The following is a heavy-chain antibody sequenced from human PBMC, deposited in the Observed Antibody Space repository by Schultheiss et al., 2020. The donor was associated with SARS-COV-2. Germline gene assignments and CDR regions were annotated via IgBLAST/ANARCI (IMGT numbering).Heavy chain of an antibody. CDR1: GFTFSSYA. CDR2: ISGSGGST. V-gene: IGHV3-23*01. J-gene: IGHJ6*03. CDR3: ARIQLWFGDYYMDV. D-gene: IGHD5-18*01. Sequence: GGSLRLSCAASGFTFSSYAMSWVRQAPGKGLEWVSAISGSGGSTYYADSVKGRFTISRDNAKNSLYLQMNSLRAEDTAVYYCARIQLWFGDYYMDVWGKGTTVTVSS.